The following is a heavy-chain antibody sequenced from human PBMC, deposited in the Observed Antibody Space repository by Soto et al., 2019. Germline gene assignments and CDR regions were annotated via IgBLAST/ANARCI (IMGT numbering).Heavy chain of an antibody. D-gene: IGHD5-18*01. CDR1: GGSFSGYY. CDR3: ARVRKWKAMVTKNWFDP. Sequence: PSETLSLTCAVYGGSFSGYYWSWIRQPPGKGLEWIGEINHSGSTNYNPSLKSRVTISVDTSKNQFSLKLSSVTAADTAVYYCARVRKWKAMVTKNWFDPWGQGTLVTVSS. V-gene: IGHV4-34*01. J-gene: IGHJ5*02. CDR2: INHSGST.